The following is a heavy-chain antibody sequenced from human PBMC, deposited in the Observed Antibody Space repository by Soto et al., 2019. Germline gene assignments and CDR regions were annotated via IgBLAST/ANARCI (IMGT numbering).Heavy chain of an antibody. D-gene: IGHD3-3*01. J-gene: IGHJ6*02. CDR3: AASPRFLECFPSKWDYYYGMDV. CDR1: GFTFTISA. Sequence: ASVKVSCKASGFTFTISAVQWVRQARGQRLEWIGWIVVGSGNTNYAQKFQERVTITRDMSTSTAYMELSSLRSEDTAVYYCAASPRFLECFPSKWDYYYGMDVWGQGTTVTVSS. V-gene: IGHV1-58*01. CDR2: IVVGSGNT.